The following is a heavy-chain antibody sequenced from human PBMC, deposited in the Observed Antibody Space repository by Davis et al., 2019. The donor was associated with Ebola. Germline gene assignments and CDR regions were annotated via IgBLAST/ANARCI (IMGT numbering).Heavy chain of an antibody. CDR2: IIPIFGTA. CDR3: ARDIGLMVYAHNWFDP. D-gene: IGHD2-8*01. J-gene: IGHJ5*02. CDR1: GGTFSSYA. V-gene: IGHV1-69*13. Sequence: SVTVSCKASGGTFSSYAISWVRQAPGQGLEWMGGIIPIFGTANYAQKFQGRVTITADESTSTAYMELSSLRSEDTAVYYCARDIGLMVYAHNWFDPWGQGTLVTVSS.